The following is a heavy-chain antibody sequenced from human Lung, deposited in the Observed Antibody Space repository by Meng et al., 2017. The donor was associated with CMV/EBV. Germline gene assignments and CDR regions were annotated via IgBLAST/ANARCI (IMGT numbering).Heavy chain of an antibody. D-gene: IGHD6-13*01. V-gene: IGHV4-31*03. CDR3: ARSVGGSSTYCYKYTSSWYPDY. Sequence: SXTLSLTCTVSGGSINSFGYYWTWIRQRPGKGLEWIGYIYYSGGTNYNPYLQSRVTISVDTSKNQFSLKLSSVTAADTAMYYCARSVGGSSTYCYKYTSSWYPDYWGQGXLVTVSS. CDR1: GGSINSFGYY. J-gene: IGHJ4*02. CDR2: IYYSGGT.